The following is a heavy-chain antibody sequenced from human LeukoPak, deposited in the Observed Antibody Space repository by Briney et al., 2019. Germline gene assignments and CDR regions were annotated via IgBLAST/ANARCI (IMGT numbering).Heavy chain of an antibody. CDR1: GSSVSIYW. D-gene: IGHD5-12*01. J-gene: IGHJ4*02. CDR2: INSDGRST. CDR3: ARGGFGRYDSNFDY. Sequence: GGSLRLFWAASGSSVSIYWMHWVRLPPGKGLVWISRINSDGRSTSYADSVEGRFTISRDNPKITLYLQMNSLRAEDTAVYYCARGGFGRYDSNFDYWGQGTLVSV. V-gene: IGHV3-74*01.